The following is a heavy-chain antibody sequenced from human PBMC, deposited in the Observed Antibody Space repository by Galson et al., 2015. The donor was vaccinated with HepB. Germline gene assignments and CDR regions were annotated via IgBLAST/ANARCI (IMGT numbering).Heavy chain of an antibody. CDR1: GGSISSSSYY. V-gene: IGHV4-39*07. D-gene: IGHD6-19*01. J-gene: IGHJ5*02. Sequence: LSLTCTVSGGSISSSSYYWGWIRQPPGKGLEWIGSIYYSGSTYYNPSLKSRVTISVDTSKNQFSLKLSSVTAADTAVYYCAREQWLELNTNWFDPWGQGTLVTVSS. CDR2: IYYSGST. CDR3: AREQWLELNTNWFDP.